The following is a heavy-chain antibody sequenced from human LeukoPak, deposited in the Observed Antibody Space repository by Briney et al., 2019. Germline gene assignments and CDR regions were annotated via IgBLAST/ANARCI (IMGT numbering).Heavy chain of an antibody. CDR2: ISGSGGST. Sequence: GGSLRLSCAASGFTFSSYAMSWVRQAPGKGLEWVSAISGSGGSTYYADSVKGRFTISRDNARNSLYLQMNSLRVEDTAVYYCARDSDLHCSGGSCTNFDYWGQGTLVTVSS. CDR3: ARDSDLHCSGGSCTNFDY. D-gene: IGHD2-15*01. V-gene: IGHV3-23*01. CDR1: GFTFSSYA. J-gene: IGHJ4*02.